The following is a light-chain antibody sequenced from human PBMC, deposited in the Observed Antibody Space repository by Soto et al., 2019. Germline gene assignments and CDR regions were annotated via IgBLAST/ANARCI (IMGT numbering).Light chain of an antibody. CDR3: QTWGTGIHV. V-gene: IGLV4-69*01. CDR1: SGHSNYA. J-gene: IGLJ7*01. Sequence: QSVLTQSPSASASLGASVKVTCTLSSGHSNYAIAWHQQQPEKGPRYLMKVNSDGSHTKGDGIPDRFSGSSSGAERYLTISSLQSEDEANYYCQTWGTGIHVFGGGTQLTVL. CDR2: VNSDGSH.